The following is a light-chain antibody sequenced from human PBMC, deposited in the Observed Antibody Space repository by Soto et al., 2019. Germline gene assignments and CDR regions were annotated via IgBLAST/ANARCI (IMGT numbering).Light chain of an antibody. V-gene: IGLV2-14*01. CDR2: QVS. CDR3: SSYTSSTTYV. J-gene: IGLJ1*01. CDR1: TSDVGAYNY. Sequence: QSALTQPASVSGSPGQSIAISCTGTTSDVGAYNYVSWYQQHPGKAPKLMIYQVSNRPSGVSNRFSGSKSANTASLTISGLQAEDEAYYYCSSYTSSTTYVFGTGTKVTVL.